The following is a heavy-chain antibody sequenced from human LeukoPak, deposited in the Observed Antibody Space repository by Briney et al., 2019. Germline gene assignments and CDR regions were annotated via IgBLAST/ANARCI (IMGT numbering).Heavy chain of an antibody. CDR3: AKVGPYYDILTGYYLYYYYGMDV. CDR1: GFTFSSYG. V-gene: IGHV3-30*18. D-gene: IGHD3-9*01. Sequence: PGRSLRLSCAASGFTFSSYGMHWVRQAPGKGLEWVAVISYDGSNKYYADSVKGRFTISRDNSKNTLYLQMNSLRAEDTAVYYCAKVGPYYDILTGYYLYYYYGMDVWGQGTTVTVSS. CDR2: ISYDGSNK. J-gene: IGHJ6*02.